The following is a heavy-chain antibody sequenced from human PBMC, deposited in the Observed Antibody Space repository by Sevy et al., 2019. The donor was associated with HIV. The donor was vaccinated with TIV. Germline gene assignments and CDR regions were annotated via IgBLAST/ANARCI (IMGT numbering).Heavy chain of an antibody. V-gene: IGHV5-51*01. CDR2: VDPDDSDT. Sequence: GESLKISCQDSGDNSNTDWIAWVRQLPGKGLEYMGLVDPDDSDTRYSPSFQGQVIMSADEAINTVYPQWNSLKASDSATYYCARLSNSGAYSDTYYYVMDVWGQGTTVTVSS. D-gene: IGHD4-17*01. CDR3: ARLSNSGAYSDTYYYVMDV. J-gene: IGHJ6*02. CDR1: GDNSNTDW.